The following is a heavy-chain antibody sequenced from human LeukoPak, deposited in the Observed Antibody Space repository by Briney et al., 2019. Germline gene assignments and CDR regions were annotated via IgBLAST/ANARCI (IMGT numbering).Heavy chain of an antibody. CDR2: IYYSGST. Sequence: SEGLSLTCTVSGGSISSYYWSWMRQPPGKGVEGVGYIYYSGSTNYNPSLKSGVTISVDTSKNQFCLKLSSVTAADTAVYYCARGGAYYYDRTYDYWGQGTLVTVSS. D-gene: IGHD3-22*01. CDR1: GGSISSYY. CDR3: ARGGAYYYDRTYDY. V-gene: IGHV4-59*01. J-gene: IGHJ4*02.